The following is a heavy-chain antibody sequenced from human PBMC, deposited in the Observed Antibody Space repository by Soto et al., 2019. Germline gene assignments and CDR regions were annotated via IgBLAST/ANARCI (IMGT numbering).Heavy chain of an antibody. CDR3: AYGDSRGPVDS. CDR2: IYNSAST. D-gene: IGHD4-17*01. CDR1: GGSISSYY. J-gene: IGHJ4*02. Sequence: QVQLQESGPGLVRPSETLSLTCTVSGGSISSYYWSWIRQPPGKGLEWIGYIYNSASTNYNPSLKCGVTISVDTSKNQFSLKLSSVTAADTAVYYCAYGDSRGPVDSWGQGTLVTVSS. V-gene: IGHV4-59*01.